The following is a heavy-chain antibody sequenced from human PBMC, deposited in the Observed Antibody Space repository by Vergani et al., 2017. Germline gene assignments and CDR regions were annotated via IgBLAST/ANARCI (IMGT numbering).Heavy chain of an antibody. J-gene: IGHJ3*02. CDR2: ITYDGRNK. D-gene: IGHD4-17*01. Sequence: VQLVESGGGLVQPGGSLRLSCAASGFTFSSYGMHWVRQAPGKGLEWVAVITYDGRNKYYADSVKGRFTSSRDNSKNTLYLQMNSLRAEDTAVYYCAKARISGDGDYVGAFDIWGQGTMVTVSS. CDR3: AKARISGDGDYVGAFDI. CDR1: GFTFSSYG. V-gene: IGHV3-30*18.